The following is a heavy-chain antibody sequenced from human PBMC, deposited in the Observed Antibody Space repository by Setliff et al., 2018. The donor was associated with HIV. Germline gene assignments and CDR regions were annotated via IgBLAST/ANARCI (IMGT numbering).Heavy chain of an antibody. Sequence: ASVKVSCKASGHTFTGYYMHWVRQAPGEGLERMGQINPNSGGTEYAPKFQGRVTLTRDTSIGTAYMELTSLRSDDTAVYYCARGGVILTGYSHFDYWGQGTLVTVSS. D-gene: IGHD3-9*01. J-gene: IGHJ4*02. CDR3: ARGGVILTGYSHFDY. V-gene: IGHV1-2*06. CDR1: GHTFTGYY. CDR2: INPNSGGT.